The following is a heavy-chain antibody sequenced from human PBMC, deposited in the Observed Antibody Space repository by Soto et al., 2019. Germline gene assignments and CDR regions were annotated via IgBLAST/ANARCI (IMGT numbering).Heavy chain of an antibody. D-gene: IGHD1-26*01. CDR1: GFTFSSYG. V-gene: IGHV3-33*01. CDR2: IWYDGSNK. CDR3: ARDSGSLTFDY. J-gene: IGHJ4*02. Sequence: QVQLVESGGGVVQPGRSLRLSCAASGFTFSSYGMHWVRQAPGKGLEWVAVIWYDGSNKYYADSVKGRFTISRDNSKNTLYLQMNSLRVEDTAVYYCARDSGSLTFDYWGQGTLVTVSS.